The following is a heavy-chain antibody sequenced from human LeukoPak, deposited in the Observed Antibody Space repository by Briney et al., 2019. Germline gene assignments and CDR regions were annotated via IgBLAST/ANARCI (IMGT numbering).Heavy chain of an antibody. CDR2: IKQDGSQ. CDR1: GFIFKKTW. D-gene: IGHD4-17*01. Sequence: GGSLRLSCAASGFIFKKTWMAWVRHAQGKGLEWVAKIKQDGSQYYVDSVKGRFIISRDNAKNSLYLQMNSLRAEDTAVYSCARGPDYGDRLDYFDYWGQGTLVTVSS. V-gene: IGHV3-7*01. J-gene: IGHJ4*02. CDR3: ARGPDYGDRLDYFDY.